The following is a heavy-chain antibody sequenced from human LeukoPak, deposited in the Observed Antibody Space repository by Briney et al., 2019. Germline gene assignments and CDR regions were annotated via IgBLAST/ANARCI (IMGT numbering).Heavy chain of an antibody. V-gene: IGHV3-30*04. D-gene: IGHD5-18*01. Sequence: GRSLRLSCAASGFTFSSYAMDWVRQAPGKGLEWVAVISYDGSNQHKADSVRGRFTISRDNSKNTLYLQMNSLRAEDTAVYYCARDLHGRYSYGYRHWGQGTLVTVSS. CDR2: ISYDGSNQ. J-gene: IGHJ4*02. CDR1: GFTFSSYA. CDR3: ARDLHGRYSYGYRH.